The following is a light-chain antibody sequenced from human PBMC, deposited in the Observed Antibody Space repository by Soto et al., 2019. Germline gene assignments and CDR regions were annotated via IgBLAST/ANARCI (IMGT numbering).Light chain of an antibody. CDR2: DAS. CDR1: QSVSSY. Sequence: EIVLTQSQATLSLSPGERATLSCRASQSVSSYLAWYQQKPGQAPRLLIYDASNRATGIPARFSGSGSGTDFTLTISSLEPEDFAVYYCQQRSSWLTFGGGTKVEIK. CDR3: QQRSSWLT. V-gene: IGKV3-11*01. J-gene: IGKJ4*01.